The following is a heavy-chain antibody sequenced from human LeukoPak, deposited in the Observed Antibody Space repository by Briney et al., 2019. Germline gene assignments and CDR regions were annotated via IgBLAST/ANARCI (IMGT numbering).Heavy chain of an antibody. V-gene: IGHV3-9*01. CDR3: AKRRNGGDYSH. J-gene: IGHJ4*02. D-gene: IGHD2-21*02. Sequence: GGSLRLSCGASGFTFDDYAMHWVRQAPGKGLEWVSGISWNSGSIGYADSVKGRFTISRDNAKNSLYLQMNSLRAEDTALYYCAKRRNGGDYSHWGQGTLVTVSS. CDR1: GFTFDDYA. CDR2: ISWNSGSI.